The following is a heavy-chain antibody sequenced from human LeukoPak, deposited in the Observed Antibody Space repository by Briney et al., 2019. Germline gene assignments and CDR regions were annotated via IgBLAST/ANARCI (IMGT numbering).Heavy chain of an antibody. D-gene: IGHD4-23*01. CDR2: VYSSGST. V-gene: IGHV4-59*08. CDR1: GGSISGYY. CDR3: ARSGTRSGGAFDI. J-gene: IGHJ3*02. Sequence: SETLSLTCTVSGGSISGYYWTWIRQSPGKALECVAYVYSSGSTNYNPSLYSRVTISLDTSKNQFSLKLSSVTAADTAVYFCARSGTRSGGAFDIWGQGTMVTVSS.